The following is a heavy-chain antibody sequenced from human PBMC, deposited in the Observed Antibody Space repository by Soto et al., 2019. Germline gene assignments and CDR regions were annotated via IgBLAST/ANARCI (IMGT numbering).Heavy chain of an antibody. CDR1: GFAFGEYT. D-gene: IGHD3-10*02. J-gene: IGHJ3*01. CDR3: ARTLTYSYVYHAFDF. V-gene: IGHV3-43*01. Sequence: EVELVESGGVVVQPGGSLRLSCETSGFAFGEYTMHWVRQAPGKGLEWVSLISWDGSSTYYTDSAKGRFTISRDISKNSLYLQMNGLTIEDTALYFCARTLTYSYVYHAFDFWGQGTMVTVSP. CDR2: ISWDGSST.